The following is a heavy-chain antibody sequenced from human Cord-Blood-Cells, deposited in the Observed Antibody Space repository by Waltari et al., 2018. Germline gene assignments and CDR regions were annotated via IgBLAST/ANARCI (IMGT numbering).Heavy chain of an antibody. Sequence: QVQLQESGPGLVKPSETLSLPCTVSGYSISRGYYWGWIRQPPGTGLEWIGSIYHSGSTYYNPSLKSRVTISVDTSKNQFSLKLSSVTAADTAVYYCARGVWSGYYTMWGQGTLVTVSS. V-gene: IGHV4-38-2*02. CDR3: ARGVWSGYYTM. CDR2: IYHSGST. J-gene: IGHJ4*02. CDR1: GYSISRGYY. D-gene: IGHD3-3*01.